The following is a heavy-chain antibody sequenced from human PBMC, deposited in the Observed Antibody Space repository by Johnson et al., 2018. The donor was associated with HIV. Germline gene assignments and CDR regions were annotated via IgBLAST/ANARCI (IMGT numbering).Heavy chain of an antibody. J-gene: IGHJ3*02. D-gene: IGHD2-15*01. CDR2: ISYDGSNK. CDR3: AREGRGAPHDAFDI. CDR1: GFTFSSYA. Sequence: VQLVESGGGLVQPGGSLRLSCAASGFTFSSYAMHWVRQAPGKGLEWVAVISYDGSNKYYADSVTGRFTISRDNSKNTLYLQMHSLRAEDTAVYYCAREGRGAPHDAFDIWGQGTMVTVSS. V-gene: IGHV3-30*04.